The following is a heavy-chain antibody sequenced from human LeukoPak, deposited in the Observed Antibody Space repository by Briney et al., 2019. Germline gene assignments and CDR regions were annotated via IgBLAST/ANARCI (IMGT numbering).Heavy chain of an antibody. J-gene: IGHJ4*02. CDR3: ALSGGSDWYGLEC. V-gene: IGHV3-23*01. Sequence: PGGSLRLSCAASGFTFSSCAMSWVRQAPGKGLEWISAISVSATTYYADSVKGRFTISRDNSKNTLYLQMNSLRAEDTALYYCALSGGSDWYGLECWGQGTLVTVSS. CDR2: ISVSATT. CDR1: GFTFSSCA. D-gene: IGHD6-13*01.